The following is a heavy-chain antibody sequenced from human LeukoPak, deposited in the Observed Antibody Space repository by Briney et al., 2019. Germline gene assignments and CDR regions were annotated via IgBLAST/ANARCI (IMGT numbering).Heavy chain of an antibody. D-gene: IGHD3-9*01. CDR3: ARDLRAVDILTGYYPDYFDY. CDR1: GFTFSSYS. V-gene: IGHV3-21*01. Sequence: GGSLRLSCAASGFTFSSYSMNWVRQAPGKGLEWVSSISSSSSYIYYADSVKGRFTISRDNAKNSLYLQMNSLRAEDTAVYYCARDLRAVDILTGYYPDYFDYWGQGTLVTASS. CDR2: ISSSSSYI. J-gene: IGHJ4*02.